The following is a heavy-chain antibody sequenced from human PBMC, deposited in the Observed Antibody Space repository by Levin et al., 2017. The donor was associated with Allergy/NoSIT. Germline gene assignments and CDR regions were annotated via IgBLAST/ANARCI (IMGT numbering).Heavy chain of an antibody. CDR3: ERIMVVIVSTAPILNYYYYGMDV. V-gene: IGHV7-4-1*02. Sequence: ASVKVSCKASGYTFTSYAMNWVRQAPGQGLEWMGWINTNTGNPTYAQGFTGRFVFSLDTSVSTAYLQISSLRAEDTAVYYCERIMVVIVSTAPILNYYYYGMDVWGQGTTVTVSS. D-gene: IGHD2-8*01. CDR2: INTNTGNP. J-gene: IGHJ6*02. CDR1: GYTFTSYA.